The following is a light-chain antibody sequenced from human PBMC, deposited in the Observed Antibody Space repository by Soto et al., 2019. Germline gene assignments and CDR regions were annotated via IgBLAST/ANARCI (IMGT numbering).Light chain of an antibody. CDR3: EAWDVRLYGAV. CDR1: SSNIGANP. CDR2: NND. Sequence: QSVLTQPPSASGTPGQRVTISCSGSSSNIGANPINWYQQLPGTAPKLLIYNNDQRPSGVPDRFSASKSGTSASLAISGLQSEDEADYYCEAWDVRLYGAVLGGGTKVTVL. J-gene: IGLJ2*01. V-gene: IGLV1-44*01.